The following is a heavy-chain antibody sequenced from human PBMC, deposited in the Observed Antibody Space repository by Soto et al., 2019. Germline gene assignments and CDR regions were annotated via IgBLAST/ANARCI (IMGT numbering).Heavy chain of an antibody. CDR3: ARGRYYYDSSGYPPRY. V-gene: IGHV1-8*01. CDR2: MNPNSGNT. CDR1: GYTFTSYD. J-gene: IGHJ4*02. D-gene: IGHD3-22*01. Sequence: QVQLVQSGAEVKKPGASVKVSCKASGYTFTSYDINWVRQATGQGLEWMGWMNPNSGNTGYAQKFQGRVTMTRNTSISTDYMELSSLRSEDTAVYYCARGRYYYDSSGYPPRYWGQGTLVTVSS.